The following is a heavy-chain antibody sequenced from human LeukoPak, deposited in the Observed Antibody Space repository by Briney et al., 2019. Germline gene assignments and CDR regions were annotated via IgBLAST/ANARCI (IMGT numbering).Heavy chain of an antibody. CDR1: GFTFSGYA. CDR2: ISYDRNDK. CDR3: AKDLTDGATYYYGMDV. Sequence: GGSLRLSCAASGFTFSGYAMHWVRQSPGKGLEWVAVISYDRNDKYYTDSVKGRFTVSRDNSKNTLYLQMNSLRAEDTALYYCAKDLTDGATYYYGMDVWGQGTTVTVSS. D-gene: IGHD1-26*01. V-gene: IGHV3-30-3*01. J-gene: IGHJ6*02.